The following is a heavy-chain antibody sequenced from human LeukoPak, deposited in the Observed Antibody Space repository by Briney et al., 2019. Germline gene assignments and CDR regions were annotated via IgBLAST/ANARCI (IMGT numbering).Heavy chain of an antibody. D-gene: IGHD6-19*01. Sequence: GRSLTLSCSPFGLTFSSYSMSWVRHAPREGPGWVSSISSSSSYIYYPASVKGRFTISRDNAKNSLYLQMNSLRAEDTAVYYCARDGVAVAGGGAFDIWGQGTMVTVSS. V-gene: IGHV3-21*01. J-gene: IGHJ3*02. CDR1: GLTFSSYS. CDR2: ISSSSSYI. CDR3: ARDGVAVAGGGAFDI.